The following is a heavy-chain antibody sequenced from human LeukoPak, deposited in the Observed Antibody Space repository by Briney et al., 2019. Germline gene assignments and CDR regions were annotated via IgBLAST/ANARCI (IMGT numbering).Heavy chain of an antibody. Sequence: EILCRTQTNPEGAVCGDYLSWSRHPPVKRLEWIRDTYYSGRTIYNHSVKSRVTISVDTSKNKFSLKLSSVTAGDTAVYDCARGAYYDILTGYFTDPYYFDYWGQGTLVTVSS. CDR2: TYYSGRT. V-gene: IGHV4-59*02. J-gene: IGHJ4*02. CDR3: ARGAYYDILTGYFTDPYYFDY. CDR1: EGAVCGDY. D-gene: IGHD3-9*01.